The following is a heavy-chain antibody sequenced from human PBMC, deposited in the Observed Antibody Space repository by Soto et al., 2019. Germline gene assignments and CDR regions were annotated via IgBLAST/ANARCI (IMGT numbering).Heavy chain of an antibody. CDR2: ISHWGKT. J-gene: IGHJ4*02. V-gene: IGHV1-18*01. Sequence: QVQLVQSGAEVKKPGASVKVSCKASGYTFTNYGISWVRQAPGQGLEWMGWISHWGKTNYAQKLKGRVTMTTDTSGSTAFLELRSLRSDDTAMYFCARDLDGSGSYYTDYWGQGTLVTVSS. D-gene: IGHD3-10*01. CDR1: GYTFTNYG. CDR3: ARDLDGSGSYYTDY.